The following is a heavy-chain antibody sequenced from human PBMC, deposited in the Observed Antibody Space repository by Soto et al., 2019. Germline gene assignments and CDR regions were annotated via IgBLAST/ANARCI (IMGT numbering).Heavy chain of an antibody. J-gene: IGHJ4*02. Sequence: GASVKVSCKASGYTFTSYYMHWVRQAPGQGLEWMGIINPSGGSTSYAQKFQGRVTMTRDTSTSTVYMELSSLRSEDTAVYYCARDFPGRYSGYATGNFDYWGQGTLVTVSS. D-gene: IGHD5-12*01. V-gene: IGHV1-46*03. CDR3: ARDFPGRYSGYATGNFDY. CDR2: INPSGGST. CDR1: GYTFTSYY.